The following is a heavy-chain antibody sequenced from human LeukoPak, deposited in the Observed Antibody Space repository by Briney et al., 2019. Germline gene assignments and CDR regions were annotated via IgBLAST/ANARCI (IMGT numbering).Heavy chain of an antibody. V-gene: IGHV4-31*03. D-gene: IGHD5-18*01. Sequence: PSETLSLTCTVSGGSISSGGYYWSWIRQHPGKGLEWIGYIYYSGSTYYNPSLKSRVTISVDTSKNQFSLKLGSVTAADTAVYYCARWVTGYSYGLDYWGQGTLVTVSS. CDR2: IYYSGST. CDR3: ARWVTGYSYGLDY. J-gene: IGHJ4*02. CDR1: GGSISSGGYY.